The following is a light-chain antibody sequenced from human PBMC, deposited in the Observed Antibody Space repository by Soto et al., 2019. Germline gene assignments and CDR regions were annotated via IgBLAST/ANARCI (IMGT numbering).Light chain of an antibody. CDR2: AAS. J-gene: IGKJ1*01. CDR3: QQYNNWPST. CDR1: QSVITN. V-gene: IGKV3-15*01. Sequence: DTVLTHSPATLSVSPCERAALSFRASQSVITNLAWYQQKSGQAPRLLIYAASTRATDIPARFGGSGSGTEFTLTISNLQSEDFVVYYCQQYNNWPSTFGQGTKVDIK.